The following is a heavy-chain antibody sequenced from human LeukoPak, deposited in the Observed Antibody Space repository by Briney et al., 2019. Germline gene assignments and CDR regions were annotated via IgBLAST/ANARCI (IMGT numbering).Heavy chain of an antibody. CDR1: GGSISSNNW. CDR3: ARNSYGHVNWFDP. V-gene: IGHV4-4*02. D-gene: IGHD3-16*01. CDR2: IYHSGTA. J-gene: IGHJ5*02. Sequence: SGTLSLTCAVSGGSISSNNWWSWVRQPPGKGLEWIGEIYHSGTANYNPSLKSRVTMSVDKSKNQFSLKVNSVTAADTAVYFCARNSYGHVNWFDPWGQGTLVTVSS.